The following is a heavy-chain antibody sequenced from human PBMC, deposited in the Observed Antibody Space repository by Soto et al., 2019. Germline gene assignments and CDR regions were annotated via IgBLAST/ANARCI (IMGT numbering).Heavy chain of an antibody. CDR1: GFTFSSYA. J-gene: IGHJ4*02. CDR3: ARESEDLTSNFDY. Sequence: SPILSCAASGFTFSSYAMHWVRQAPGKGLEWVAVISYDGSNKYYADSVKGRFTISRDNSKNTLYLQMNSLSAEDTAVYYCARESEDLTSNFDYWGQGTLVTVSS. V-gene: IGHV3-30-3*01. CDR2: ISYDGSNK.